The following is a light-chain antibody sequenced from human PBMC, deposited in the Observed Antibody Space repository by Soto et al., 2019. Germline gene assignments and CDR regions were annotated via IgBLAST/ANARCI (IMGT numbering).Light chain of an antibody. V-gene: IGLV2-8*01. CDR1: SSDVGDYNY. CDR2: EVN. CDR3: SSSAGRINV. Sequence: QSALTQPPSGSGSPGQSFAISCLGTSSDVGDYNYVSWYQQHPGKPPKLMIYEVNNRPSGVPDLFSGSKSGNTASLTFSGHPAEDEDDYYCSSSAGRINVFGTGTKLTVL. J-gene: IGLJ1*01.